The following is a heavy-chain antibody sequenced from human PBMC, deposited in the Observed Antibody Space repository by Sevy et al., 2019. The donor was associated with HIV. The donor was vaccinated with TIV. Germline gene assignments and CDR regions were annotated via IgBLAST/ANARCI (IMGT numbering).Heavy chain of an antibody. CDR3: AGENAGSWCYS. D-gene: IGHD3-10*01. V-gene: IGHV4-59*08. CDR2: IYYNGHI. CDR1: GGSITSLY. Sequence: SETLSLTCTVSGGSITSLYWNWIRQPPGKGLEWIANIYYNGHINYNPSLKSRVTLSLDTSKNQFSLRLSSVTAADTAMYYGAGENAGSWCYSWGQGTLVTVSS. J-gene: IGHJ5*01.